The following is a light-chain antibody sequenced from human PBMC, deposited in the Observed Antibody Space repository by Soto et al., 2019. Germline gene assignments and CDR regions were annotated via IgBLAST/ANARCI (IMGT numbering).Light chain of an antibody. Sequence: DIQMTQSPSSLSASVGDIVTITCRASQGISNYLAWYQQKPGQVPKLLIYAASTMQTGVPSRFSGSGSGTDFTLTLSSLQLEDVAAYDYQKYNSAHSGSTFGQGTGLEIK. V-gene: IGKV1-27*01. CDR1: QGISNY. CDR3: QKYNSAHSGST. J-gene: IGKJ5*01. CDR2: AAS.